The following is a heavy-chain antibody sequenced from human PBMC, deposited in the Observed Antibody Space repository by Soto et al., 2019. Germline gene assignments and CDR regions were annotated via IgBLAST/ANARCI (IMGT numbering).Heavy chain of an antibody. V-gene: IGHV2-5*02. CDR2: IYWDDDE. J-gene: IGHJ4*02. D-gene: IGHD6-6*01. Sequence: QISLKESGPALVKPTQPLTLTCSFSGFSLTTTGVGVGWIRQPPGKALEWLALIYWDDDERYNPSLKNRLTITKDTSKNLVVLTMTNVDPVDTATYYCAVCIAARPFDSWGQGTLVTVSS. CDR1: GFSLTTTGVG. CDR3: AVCIAARPFDS.